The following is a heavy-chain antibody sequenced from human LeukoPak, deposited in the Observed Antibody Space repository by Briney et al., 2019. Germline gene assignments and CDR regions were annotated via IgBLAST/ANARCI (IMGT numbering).Heavy chain of an antibody. CDR3: ARDRSEYYGSGSYFTDY. CDR1: GGSISSYY. Sequence: SETLSLTCTVSGGSISSYYWSWIRQPPGKGLEWIGYIYYSGSTNYNPSLKSRVTISVDTSKNQFSLKLSSVTAADTAVYYCARDRSEYYGSGSYFTDYWGQGTLVTVSS. CDR2: IYYSGST. D-gene: IGHD3-10*01. V-gene: IGHV4-59*01. J-gene: IGHJ4*02.